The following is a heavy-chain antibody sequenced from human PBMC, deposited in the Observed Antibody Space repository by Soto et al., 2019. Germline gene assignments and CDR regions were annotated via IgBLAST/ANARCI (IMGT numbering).Heavy chain of an antibody. Sequence: QVQLVQSGAEVKKPGSSVKVSCKASGGTFSSYAISWVRQAPGQGLEWMGGIIPIFGTANYAQKFQGRVSSAGDESTCTAYMELRSLSPDDTAVYYCARDRLPYFCYCGMDVWGQGTTVTVSS. CDR2: IIPIFGTA. CDR1: GGTFSSYA. J-gene: IGHJ6*02. V-gene: IGHV1-69*12. CDR3: ARDRLPYFCYCGMDV.